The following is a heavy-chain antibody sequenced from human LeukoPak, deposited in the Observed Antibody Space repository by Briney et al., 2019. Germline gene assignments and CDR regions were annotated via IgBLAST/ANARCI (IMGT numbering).Heavy chain of an antibody. J-gene: IGHJ4*02. V-gene: IGHV3-9*01. CDR2: IGWNSGTI. D-gene: IGHD3-9*01. CDR1: GFTFDEYA. CDR3: AKGSTAHFTGYPPIEF. Sequence: ESGGSLRLSCAASGFTFDEYAMHWVRQAPGKGLEWVSGIGWNSGTIRYADSVKGRLTISRDNAKNSLYLQVTSLRVEDTAFYYCAKGSTAHFTGYPPIEFWGQGTLVAVSS.